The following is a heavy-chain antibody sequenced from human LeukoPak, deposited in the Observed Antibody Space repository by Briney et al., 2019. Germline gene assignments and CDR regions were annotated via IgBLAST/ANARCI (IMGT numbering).Heavy chain of an antibody. CDR2: IWYDGSNK. CDR3: ARPVVLGAYLRGAYYFDS. Sequence: PGGSLRLSCAASGFTFSSYGMHWVRQAPGKGLEWVAVIWYDGSNKYYADPVKGRFTISRDNSKNTLYLQMNSLRVEDTAVYYCARPVVLGAYLRGAYYFDSWGQGTLVTVSS. V-gene: IGHV3-33*01. J-gene: IGHJ4*02. D-gene: IGHD3-16*01. CDR1: GFTFSSYG.